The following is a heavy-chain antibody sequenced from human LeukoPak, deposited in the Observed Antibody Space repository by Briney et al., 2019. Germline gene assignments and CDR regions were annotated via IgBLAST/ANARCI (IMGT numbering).Heavy chain of an antibody. CDR3: ARWVYSSGWYSGY. D-gene: IGHD6-19*01. V-gene: IGHV4-38-2*01. CDR1: GYSISSGYY. J-gene: IGHJ4*02. CDR2: IYHSGST. Sequence: SETLSLTCAVSGYSISSGYYWGWIRQPPGKGLEWIGGIYHSGSTYYNPSLKSRVTISVDTSKNQFSLKLSSVTAADTAVYYCARWVYSSGWYSGYWGQGTLVTVSS.